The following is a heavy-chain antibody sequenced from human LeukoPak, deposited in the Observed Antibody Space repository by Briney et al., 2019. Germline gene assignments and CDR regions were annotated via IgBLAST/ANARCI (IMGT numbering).Heavy chain of an antibody. J-gene: IGHJ4*02. D-gene: IGHD5-18*01. Sequence: ASVKVSCKASGGTFSSYAISWVRQAPGQGLEWMGGIIPIFGTANYAQKFQGRVTITTDESTSTAYMELSSLRSEDTAVYYCARAGGDSYVPDYWGQGTLVTVSS. V-gene: IGHV1-69*05. CDR1: GGTFSSYA. CDR3: ARAGGDSYVPDY. CDR2: IIPIFGTA.